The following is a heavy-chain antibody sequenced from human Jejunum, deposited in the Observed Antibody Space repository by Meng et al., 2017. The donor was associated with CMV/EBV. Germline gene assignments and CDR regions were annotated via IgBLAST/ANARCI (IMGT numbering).Heavy chain of an antibody. CDR2: FDPSGTYK. CDR1: DNFIDYY. CDR3: ATAIFMVRGVSDYFDN. D-gene: IGHD3-10*01. V-gene: IGHV1-46*01. J-gene: IGHJ4*02. Sequence: DNFIDYYMHWVRQAPGQGLEWMGVFDPSGTYKRYAQQLHDRVSMTRDTSTSTVYLELTSLTSDDTAVYYCATAIFMVRGVSDYFDNWGQGTLVTVSS.